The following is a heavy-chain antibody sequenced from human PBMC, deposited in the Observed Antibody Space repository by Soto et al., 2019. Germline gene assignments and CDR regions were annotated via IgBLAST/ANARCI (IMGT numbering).Heavy chain of an antibody. CDR2: INHSGST. CDR1: GGSFSGYY. D-gene: IGHD3-10*01. V-gene: IGHV4-34*01. J-gene: IGHJ5*02. CDR3: ARRVRDYGSVMYYNQAPKLRFVP. Sequence: PSETLSLTCAVYGGSFSGYYWSWIRQPPGKGLEWIGEINHSGSTNYNPSLKSRVTISVDTSKNQFSLKLSSVTAADTAVYYCARRVRDYGSVMYYNQAPKLRFVPWGQGTLVTVSS.